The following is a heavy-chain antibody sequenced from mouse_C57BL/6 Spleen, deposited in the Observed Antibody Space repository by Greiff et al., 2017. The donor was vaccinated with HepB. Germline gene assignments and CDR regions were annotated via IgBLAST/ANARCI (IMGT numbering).Heavy chain of an antibody. CDR1: GFNIKDYY. D-gene: IGHD1-1*01. J-gene: IGHJ3*01. CDR2: IDPEDGDT. V-gene: IGHV14-1*01. CDR3: TTHGSSSAGFAY. Sequence: EVQLQQSGAELVRPGASVKLSCTASGFNIKDYYMHWVKQRPEQGLEWIGRIDPEDGDTEYAPKFQGKATMTADTSSNTAYLQLSSLTSEDTAVDYCTTHGSSSAGFAYWGQGTLVTVSA.